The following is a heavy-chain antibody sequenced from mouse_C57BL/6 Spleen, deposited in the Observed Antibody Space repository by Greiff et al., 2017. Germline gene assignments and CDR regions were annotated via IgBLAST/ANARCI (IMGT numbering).Heavy chain of an antibody. CDR3: ARRGYGSVFDY. J-gene: IGHJ2*01. D-gene: IGHD1-1*01. Sequence: QVHVKQSGAELVKPGASVKLSCKASGYTFTSYWMHWVKQRPGQGLEWIGMIHPNSGSTNYNEKFKSKATLTVDKSSSTAYMQLSSLTSEDSAVYYCARRGYGSVFDYWGQGTTLTVSS. CDR1: GYTFTSYW. V-gene: IGHV1-64*01. CDR2: IHPNSGST.